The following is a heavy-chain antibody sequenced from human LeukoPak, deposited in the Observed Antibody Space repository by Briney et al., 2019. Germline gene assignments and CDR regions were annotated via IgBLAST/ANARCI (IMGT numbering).Heavy chain of an antibody. CDR2: ISSSGSSV. V-gene: IGHV3-48*01. Sequence: GGSLRLSCAASGFIFSTYSMNWVRQAPGKGLEWVSYISSSGSSVYYADSVKGRFTISRDNSKNTLYLQMNSLRAEDTAVYYCAKDEGYCSSTSCRTFDYWGQGTLVTVSS. J-gene: IGHJ4*02. CDR3: AKDEGYCSSTSCRTFDY. CDR1: GFIFSTYS. D-gene: IGHD2-2*01.